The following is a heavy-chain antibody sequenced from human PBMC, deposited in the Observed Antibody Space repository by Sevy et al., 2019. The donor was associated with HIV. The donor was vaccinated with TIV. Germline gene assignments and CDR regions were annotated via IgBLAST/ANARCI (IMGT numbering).Heavy chain of an antibody. J-gene: IGHJ4*02. CDR2: ISYDGSNK. CDR3: ARDRGSGKNVFFDY. Sequence: GGSLRLSCAASGFTFSSYAMHWVRQAPGKGLEWVAVISYDGSNKYYADSVKGRFTMSRDNSKNTLYLQMNSRRTEDTAVEYCARDRGSGKNVFFDYWGQGTLVTVSS. V-gene: IGHV3-30-3*01. CDR1: GFTFSSYA. D-gene: IGHD3-10*01.